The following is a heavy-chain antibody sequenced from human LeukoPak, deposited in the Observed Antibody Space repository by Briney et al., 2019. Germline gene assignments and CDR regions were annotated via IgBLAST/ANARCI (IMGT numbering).Heavy chain of an antibody. J-gene: IGHJ4*02. CDR3: VIDDYYDKSGPSGADYFDY. V-gene: IGHV3-15*01. D-gene: IGHD3-22*01. CDR1: GFSFSTAW. Sequence: PGGSLRLSCGGSGFSFSTAWMSWVRQAPGKGLEWVGRIKAKGYGETTDYAAPVRGRFSISRDDSKNTLYLQMNSLKTEDTAMYYCVIDDYYDKSGPSGADYFDYWGRGTLVTVSS. CDR2: IKAKGYGETT.